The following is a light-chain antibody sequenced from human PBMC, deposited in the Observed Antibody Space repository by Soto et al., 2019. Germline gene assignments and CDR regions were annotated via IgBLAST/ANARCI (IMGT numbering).Light chain of an antibody. CDR3: QQYGSSFPIFT. Sequence: EIVLTQSPGTLSLSPGERATLSCRASQSVSSSYLAWYQQKPGQAPRLLIYGASSRATGIPDRFSGSGSGTDFSLTISRLEPEDFAVDYCQQYGSSFPIFTFGPGTKVDIK. V-gene: IGKV3-20*01. J-gene: IGKJ3*01. CDR1: QSVSSSY. CDR2: GAS.